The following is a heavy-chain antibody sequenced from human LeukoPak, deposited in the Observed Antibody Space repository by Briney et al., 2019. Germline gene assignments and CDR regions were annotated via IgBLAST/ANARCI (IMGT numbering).Heavy chain of an antibody. CDR2: ISSSSFSI. D-gene: IGHD3-22*01. Sequence: PGGSLRLSCAASGFPFSSYSMKWVRQAPGKGLEWVSSISSSSFSIYYADSVSGRFTISRDNAKKSLYLQMNSLRAEDTAVYYCARDLYPYYYDSTGSEGFDPWGQGTLVTVSS. J-gene: IGHJ5*02. V-gene: IGHV3-21*01. CDR1: GFPFSSYS. CDR3: ARDLYPYYYDSTGSEGFDP.